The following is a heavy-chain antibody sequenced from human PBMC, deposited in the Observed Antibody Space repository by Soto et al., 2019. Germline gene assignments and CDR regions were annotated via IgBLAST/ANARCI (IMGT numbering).Heavy chain of an antibody. J-gene: IGHJ5*02. V-gene: IGHV1-3*01. Sequence: ASVKVSCTASGYTFTRYTMNWVLQAPGQRLEWMGWINPDNGNTKSSQKFQDRVIITRDTSASTAYMDLSSLRSEDTAVYYCARGIATGQLDPWGQGTLVTVSS. D-gene: IGHD2-15*01. CDR2: INPDNGNT. CDR3: ARGIATGQLDP. CDR1: GYTFTRYT.